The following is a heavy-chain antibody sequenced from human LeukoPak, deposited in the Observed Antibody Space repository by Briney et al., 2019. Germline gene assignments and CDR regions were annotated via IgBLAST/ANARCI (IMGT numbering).Heavy chain of an antibody. CDR1: GGSISSYY. D-gene: IGHD6-19*01. CDR3: ARDTAVAGIFDY. CDR2: IYTSGST. Sequence: SETLSLTCTVSGGSISSYYWSWIRQPAGKGLEWIGRIYTSGSTNYNPSLKSRVTISVDKSKNQFSLKLSSVTAADTAVYYCARDTAVAGIFDYWGQGILVTVSS. V-gene: IGHV4-4*07. J-gene: IGHJ4*02.